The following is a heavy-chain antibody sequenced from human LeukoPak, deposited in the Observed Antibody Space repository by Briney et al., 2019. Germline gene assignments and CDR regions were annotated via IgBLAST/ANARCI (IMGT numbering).Heavy chain of an antibody. Sequence: SVKVSCKASGGTFSSYAISWVRQAPGQGLEWMGGIIPIFGTANYAQKFQGRVTITADESTSTAYMELSSLRSEDTAAYYCARDGRYYDFWSGYSYYYYYMDVWGKGTTVTVSS. CDR2: IIPIFGTA. CDR3: ARDGRYYDFWSGYSYYYYYMDV. CDR1: GGTFSSYA. D-gene: IGHD3-3*01. V-gene: IGHV1-69*13. J-gene: IGHJ6*03.